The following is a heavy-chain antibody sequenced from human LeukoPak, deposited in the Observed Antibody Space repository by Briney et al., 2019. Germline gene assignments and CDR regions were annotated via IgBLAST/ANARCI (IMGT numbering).Heavy chain of an antibody. CDR2: IYYSGST. D-gene: IGHD2-21*02. CDR1: GGSISSGGYY. J-gene: IGHJ1*01. V-gene: IGHV4-31*03. Sequence: ASETLSLTCTVSGGSISSGGYYWSWIRQHPGKGLEWIGYIYYSGSTYYNPSLKSRVTISEDTSKNQFSLKLSSVTAADTAVYYCAREAYCGGDCYSGDFQHWGQGTLVTVSS. CDR3: AREAYCGGDCYSGDFQH.